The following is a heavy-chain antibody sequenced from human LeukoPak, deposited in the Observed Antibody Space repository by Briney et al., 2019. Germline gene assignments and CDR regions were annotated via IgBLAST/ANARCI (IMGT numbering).Heavy chain of an antibody. CDR1: GYTFTGYY. D-gene: IGHD3-10*01. CDR3: ARNIWFGESADAFDI. V-gene: IGHV1-2*02. CDR2: INPNSGGT. Sequence: ASVKVSCKASGYTFTGYYMHWVRQAPGQGLEWMGWINPNSGGTNYAQEFRGRVTMTRDKSIRTAYMELSRLTSDDTAVYYCARNIWFGESADAFDIWGQGTMVTVSS. J-gene: IGHJ3*02.